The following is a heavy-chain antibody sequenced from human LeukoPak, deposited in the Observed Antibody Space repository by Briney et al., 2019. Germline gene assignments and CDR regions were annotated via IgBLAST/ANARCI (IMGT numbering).Heavy chain of an antibody. Sequence: PSETLSLTCTVSGGSISSGSYYWSWIRQPPGKGLGWIGYIYYSGSTYYNPSLKSRVTISVDTSKNQFSLKLSSVTAADTAVYYCARQPQLYNWFDPWGQGTLVTVSS. J-gene: IGHJ5*02. CDR1: GGSISSGSYY. V-gene: IGHV4-30-4*01. CDR3: ARQPQLYNWFDP. CDR2: IYYSGST.